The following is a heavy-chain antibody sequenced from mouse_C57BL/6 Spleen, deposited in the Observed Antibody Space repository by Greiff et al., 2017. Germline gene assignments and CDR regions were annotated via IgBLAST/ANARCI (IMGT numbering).Heavy chain of an antibody. CDR2: ISYDGSN. D-gene: IGHD1-1*01. CDR1: GYSITSGYY. CDR3: ARANYYYGSQYYFDY. V-gene: IGHV3-6*01. Sequence: EVQLQQSGPGLVKPSQSLSLTCSVTGYSITSGYYWNWIRQFPGNKLEWMGYISYDGSNNYNPSLKNRISITRDTSKNQFFLKLNSVTTEDTATXYCARANYYYGSQYYFDYWGQGTTLTVSS. J-gene: IGHJ2*01.